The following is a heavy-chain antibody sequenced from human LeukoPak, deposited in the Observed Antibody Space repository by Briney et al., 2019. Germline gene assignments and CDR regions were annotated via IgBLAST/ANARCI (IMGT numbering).Heavy chain of an antibody. CDR2: IYYSGST. J-gene: IGHJ4*02. Sequence: PSETLSLTCTVSGGSISSYYWSWIRQLPGKGLEWIGYIYYSGSTNYNPSLKSRVTISVDTSKNQFSLKLSSVTAADTAVYYCARSSDLYDSSGSLGYWGQGTLVTVSS. CDR1: GGSISSYY. D-gene: IGHD3-22*01. CDR3: ARSSDLYDSSGSLGY. V-gene: IGHV4-59*01.